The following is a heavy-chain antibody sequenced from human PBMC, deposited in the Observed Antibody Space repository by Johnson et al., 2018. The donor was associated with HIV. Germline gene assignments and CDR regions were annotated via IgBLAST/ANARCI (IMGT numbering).Heavy chain of an antibody. CDR1: GFTFSSYA. D-gene: IGHD1-26*01. J-gene: IGHJ3*02. CDR2: ISYDGSKQ. Sequence: QVQVVESGGGVVQPGRSLRLSCAASGFTFSSYAMHWVRQAPGKGLEWVAVISYDGSKQYYADSVRGRFTISRDNSKNTLYLQMNSLRDEDTAVYYCARDPSGSYAEVTPDARFDIWGQGTMVTVSS. V-gene: IGHV3-30-3*01. CDR3: ARDPSGSYAEVTPDARFDI.